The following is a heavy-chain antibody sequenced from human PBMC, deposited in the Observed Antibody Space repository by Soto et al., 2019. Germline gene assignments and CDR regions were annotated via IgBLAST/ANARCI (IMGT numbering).Heavy chain of an antibody. D-gene: IGHD3-10*01. V-gene: IGHV3-23*01. CDR3: AKDRPNYFGSGGSYYKAGGDY. Sequence: EVQLLESGGGLVQPGGSLRLSCAASGFTFSKYAMSWVRQAPGKGPEWVSSITGSDGGTYSAASLKGRFTISSYNSKNPLYLQINSLRAEATAEFYGAKDRPNYFGSGGSYYKAGGDYWGQGTLVTVSS. J-gene: IGHJ4*02. CDR1: GFTFSKYA. CDR2: ITGSDGGT.